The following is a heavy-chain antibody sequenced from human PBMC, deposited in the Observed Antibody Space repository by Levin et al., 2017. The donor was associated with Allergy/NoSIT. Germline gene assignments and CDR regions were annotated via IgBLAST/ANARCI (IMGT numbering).Heavy chain of an antibody. CDR1: GYTFTDYY. CDR3: GITWGTYFDY. CDR2: INPNTGGT. Sequence: ASVKVSCKASGYTFTDYYLHWVRQAPGQGLEWMGWINPNTGGTKYAQNFQGRVTMTRDTSISTAYMDLSSLSSDDTAVYYCGITWGTYFDYWGQGTLVTVSS. J-gene: IGHJ4*02. V-gene: IGHV1-2*02. D-gene: IGHD3-16*01.